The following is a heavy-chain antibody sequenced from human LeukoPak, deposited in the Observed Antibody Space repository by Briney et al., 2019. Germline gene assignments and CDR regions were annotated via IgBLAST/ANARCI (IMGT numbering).Heavy chain of an antibody. CDR2: IYYSGST. Sequence: PSETLSLTCTVSGGSISSSSYYWGWIRQPPGKGLEWIGSIYYSGSTYYNPSLKSQVTISVDTSKNQFSLKLSSVTAADTAVYYCARGPLITMVRGVIGYYYYYMDVWGKGTTVTVSS. CDR1: GGSISSSSYY. J-gene: IGHJ6*03. CDR3: ARGPLITMVRGVIGYYYYYMDV. D-gene: IGHD3-10*01. V-gene: IGHV4-39*01.